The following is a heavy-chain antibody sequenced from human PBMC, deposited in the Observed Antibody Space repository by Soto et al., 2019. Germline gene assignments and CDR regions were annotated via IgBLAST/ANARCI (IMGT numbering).Heavy chain of an antibody. J-gene: IGHJ4*02. V-gene: IGHV4-39*01. CDR1: GGSIDSSSFY. CDR2: IRYSGST. D-gene: IGHD1-26*01. CDR3: ARLDNSGTSQVFDY. Sequence: PSETLSLTCTVSGGSIDSSSFYWGWIRQPPGKGLEWIGTIRYSGSTNYNPSLKSRVTISVDTSKKQFFLKLSSVTAADTAVYYCARLDNSGTSQVFDYWGQGTLVTVSS.